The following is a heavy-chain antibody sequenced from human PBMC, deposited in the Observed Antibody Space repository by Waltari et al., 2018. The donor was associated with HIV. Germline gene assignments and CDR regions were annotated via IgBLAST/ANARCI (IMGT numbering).Heavy chain of an antibody. CDR3: ARLQCATQNLDF. J-gene: IGHJ4*02. V-gene: IGHV3-7*01. Sequence: EVQLVESGGGSVQPGGSLRLSCTVSGFTFSRSWMTWVRQAPGRGVRWVANIKEDGSERSDVESVKGRFIISRDNAKNSLFLQMYGLGAEDPGVYYCARLQCATQNLDFWGQGTLVTVSS. CDR1: GFTFSRSW. CDR2: IKEDGSER. D-gene: IGHD6-19*01.